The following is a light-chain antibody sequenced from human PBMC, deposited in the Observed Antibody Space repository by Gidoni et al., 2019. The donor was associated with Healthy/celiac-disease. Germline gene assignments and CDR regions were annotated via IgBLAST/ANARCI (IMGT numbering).Light chain of an antibody. CDR3: QQYNNWPPVS. J-gene: IGKJ2*03. CDR1: QSVSSN. CDR2: GAS. Sequence: EIVMTQSPATLSVSRGERATLSCRASQSVSSNLAWYQQKPGQAPRLLIYGASTRATGIPARFSGSGSGTEFTLTISSLQSEDFAVYYCQQYNNWPPVSFGQGTKLEIK. V-gene: IGKV3-15*01.